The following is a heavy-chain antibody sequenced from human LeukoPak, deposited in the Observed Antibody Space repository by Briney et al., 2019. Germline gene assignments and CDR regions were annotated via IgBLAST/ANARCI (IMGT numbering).Heavy chain of an antibody. D-gene: IGHD1-26*01. J-gene: IGHJ3*02. CDR2: FDPEDGGT. V-gene: IGHV1-24*01. CDR3: ATPYGIVGADDAFDI. CDR1: GYTLTELS. Sequence: GASVKVSCKVSGYTLTELSMHWVRQAPGKGLEWMGGFDPEDGGTIYAQKFQGRVTMTEDTSTDTAYMELSSLRSEDTAVYYCATPYGIVGADDAFDIWGQGTMVTVSS.